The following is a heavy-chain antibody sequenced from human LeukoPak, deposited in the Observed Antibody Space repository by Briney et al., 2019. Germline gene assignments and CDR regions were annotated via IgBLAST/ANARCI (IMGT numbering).Heavy chain of an antibody. CDR1: GFTFGSYW. CDR3: ARGLRGPDY. CDR2: INSDGSTT. Sequence: PGGSLRLSCAASGFTFGSYWMHWVRQAPGKGLVWVSRINSDGSTTTYADSVKGRFTISRDNAKNTLYLQMDRLRDEDTAVYYCARGLRGPDYWGQGTQVTVSS. V-gene: IGHV3-74*01. J-gene: IGHJ4*02.